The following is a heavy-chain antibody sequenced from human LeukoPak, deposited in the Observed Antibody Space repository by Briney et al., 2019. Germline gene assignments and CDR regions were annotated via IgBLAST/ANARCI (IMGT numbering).Heavy chain of an antibody. CDR2: IHYSGST. V-gene: IGHV4-39*07. Sequence: PSETLSLTCTVSGGSISSSSYYWGWIRQPPGKGLEWIGSIHYSGSTYYNPSLKSRVTISVDTPKNQFSLKLSSVTAAATAVYYCARDLAEDIVVVPAAPKNWFDPWGQGTLVTVSS. CDR3: ARDLAEDIVVVPAAPKNWFDP. CDR1: GGSISSSSYY. D-gene: IGHD2-2*01. J-gene: IGHJ5*02.